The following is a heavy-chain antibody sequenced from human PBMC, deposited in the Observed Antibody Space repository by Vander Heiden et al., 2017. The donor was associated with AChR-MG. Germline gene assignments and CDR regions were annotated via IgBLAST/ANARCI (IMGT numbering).Heavy chain of an antibody. CDR3: AKGKFGGLLYHYGMDV. V-gene: IGHV3-30*18. CDR1: GFPFSSYG. Sequence: VQLVESGGGVVQPGRSLRLSCAASGFPFSSYGMHWVRQAPGKGLEWVAVISYDGSNKYYADSVKGRFTISRDNSKNTRYLQMNSLRAEDTAVYYCAKGKFGGLLYHYGMDVWGQGTTVTVSS. J-gene: IGHJ6*02. D-gene: IGHD3-10*01. CDR2: ISYDGSNK.